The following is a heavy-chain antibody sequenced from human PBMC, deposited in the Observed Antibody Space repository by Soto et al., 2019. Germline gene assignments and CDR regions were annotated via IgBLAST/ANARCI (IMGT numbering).Heavy chain of an antibody. V-gene: IGHV4-61*01. Sequence: TSETLSLTCTVSGGSVSSGSYYWSWIRQPPGKGLEWIGYIYYSGSTNYNPSLKSRVTISVDTSKKQFSLKLSSVTAADTAVYYCARYGRVTGTGLWGQGTTVTVSS. CDR3: ARYGRVTGTGL. CDR2: IYYSGST. D-gene: IGHD1-20*01. J-gene: IGHJ6*02. CDR1: GGSVSSGSYY.